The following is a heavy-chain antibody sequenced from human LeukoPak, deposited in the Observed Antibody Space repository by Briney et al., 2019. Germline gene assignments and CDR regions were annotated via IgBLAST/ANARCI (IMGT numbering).Heavy chain of an antibody. CDR3: AKYRISWHVPELDY. V-gene: IGHV3-66*01. Sequence: PGGSLRLSCAASGFSVDGNYMTWVRQAPGKGLEWVSVIFSGDSIYYADSVKGRFTISRDNSKNTLYLQINSLRAEDTAVYYCAKYRISWHVPELDYWGQGTLVTVSS. D-gene: IGHD6-13*01. CDR1: GFSVDGNY. CDR2: IFSGDSI. J-gene: IGHJ4*02.